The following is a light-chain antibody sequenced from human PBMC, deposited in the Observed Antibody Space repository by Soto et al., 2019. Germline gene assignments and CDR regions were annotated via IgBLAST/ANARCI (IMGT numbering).Light chain of an antibody. V-gene: IGKV3-15*01. CDR1: QSVSSS. CDR2: GAS. J-gene: IGKJ1*01. CDR3: QQYNDWPRT. Sequence: EIGMAQSPAALSVSPGERATLSCRASQSVSSSLAWYQQRPGQAPRLLIYGASNRATGVPARFSGSGSGTEFTLTISSLQSEDFAVYYCQQYNDWPRTFGQGTKVEIK.